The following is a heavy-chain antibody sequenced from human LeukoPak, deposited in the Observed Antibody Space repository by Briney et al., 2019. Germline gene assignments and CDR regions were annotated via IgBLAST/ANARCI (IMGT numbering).Heavy chain of an antibody. J-gene: IGHJ4*02. D-gene: IGHD3-22*01. CDR3: ARDRAYYYDSSGYYDY. CDR1: GFTFSSYS. V-gene: IGHV3-21*01. CDR2: ISSSSSYI. Sequence: GGSLRLSCAASGFTFSSYSMNWVRQAPGKELEWVSSISSSSSYIYYADSVKGRFTISRDNAKNSLYLQMNSLRAEDTAVYYCARDRAYYYDSSGYYDYWGQGTLVTVSS.